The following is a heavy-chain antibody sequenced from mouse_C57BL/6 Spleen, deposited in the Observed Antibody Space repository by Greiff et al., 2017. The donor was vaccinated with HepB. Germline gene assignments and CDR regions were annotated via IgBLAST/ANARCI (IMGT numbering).Heavy chain of an antibody. V-gene: IGHV2-2*01. J-gene: IGHJ1*03. CDR3: ARNGDYDGGWYFDV. CDR2: IWSGGST. D-gene: IGHD2-4*01. CDR1: GFSLTSYG. Sequence: VQLQQSGPGLVQPSQSLSITCTVSGFSLTSYGVHWVRQSPGKGLEWLGVIWSGGSTDYNAAFISRLSISKDNSKSQVFFKMNSLQADDTAIYYCARNGDYDGGWYFDVWGTGTTVTVSS.